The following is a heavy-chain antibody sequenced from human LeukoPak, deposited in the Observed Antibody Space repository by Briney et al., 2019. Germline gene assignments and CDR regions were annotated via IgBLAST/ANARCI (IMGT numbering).Heavy chain of an antibody. CDR1: GFTFSSYA. CDR2: ISGSGGST. V-gene: IGHV3-23*01. CDR3: AKDNSWYGDYLLDY. Sequence: GGPLRLSCAASGFTFSSYAMSWVRQAPGKGLEWVSAISGSGGSTYYADSVKGRFTISRDNSKNTLYLQMNSLRAEDTAVYYCAKDNSWYGDYLLDYWGQGTLVTVSS. J-gene: IGHJ4*02. D-gene: IGHD4-17*01.